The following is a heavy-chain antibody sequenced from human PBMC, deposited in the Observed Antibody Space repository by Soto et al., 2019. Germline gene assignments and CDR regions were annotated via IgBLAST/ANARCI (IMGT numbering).Heavy chain of an antibody. J-gene: IGHJ4*02. CDR1: GGSISSSSYY. V-gene: IGHV4-39*01. CDR3: ARVLYDYVWGSYRHYYFDY. Sequence: PSETLSLTCTVSGGSISSSSYYWGWIRQPPGKGLEWIGSIYYSGSTYYNPSLKSRVTISVDTSKNQFSLKLSSVTAADTAVYYSARVLYDYVWGSYRHYYFDYWGQGTLVTVSS. D-gene: IGHD3-16*02. CDR2: IYYSGST.